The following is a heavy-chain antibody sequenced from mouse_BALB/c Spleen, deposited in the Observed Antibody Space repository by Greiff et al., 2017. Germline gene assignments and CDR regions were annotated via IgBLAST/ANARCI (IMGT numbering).Heavy chain of an antibody. J-gene: IGHJ3*01. CDR1: GFTFSDYY. CDR3: ARDRDGNPFAY. V-gene: IGHV5-4*02. Sequence: DVQLVESGGGLVKPGGSLKLSCAASGFTFSDYYMYWVRQTPEKRLEWVATISDGGSYTYYPDSVKGRFTISRDNAKNNLYLQMSSLKSEDTAMYYCARDRDGNPFAYWGQGTLVTVSA. CDR2: ISDGGSYT. D-gene: IGHD2-1*01.